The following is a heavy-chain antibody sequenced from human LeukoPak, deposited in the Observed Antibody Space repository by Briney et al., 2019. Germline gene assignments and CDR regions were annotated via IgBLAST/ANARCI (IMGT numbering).Heavy chain of an antibody. Sequence: SETLSVTCTVSGGSISSYYWSWIRQPPGKGLEWIGYIYYSGSTNYNPSLKSRVTISVDTSKNQFSLKLSSVTAADTAVYYCARPSSGYYNDAFDIWGQGTMVTVSS. J-gene: IGHJ3*02. CDR3: ARPSSGYYNDAFDI. D-gene: IGHD3-22*01. V-gene: IGHV4-59*01. CDR2: IYYSGST. CDR1: GGSISSYY.